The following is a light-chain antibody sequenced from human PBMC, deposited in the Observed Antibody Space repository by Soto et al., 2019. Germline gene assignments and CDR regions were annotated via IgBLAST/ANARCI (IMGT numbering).Light chain of an antibody. CDR1: QSVSSN. Sequence: EIVITQSPATLSVSPGERATLSCTASQSVSSNLAWYQQKPGQAPRLLIYGASTRATGIPARFSGSGSGTEFTLTISSLQSEDFAVYYCQQYNNWPPWTVGPGTKVEIK. V-gene: IGKV3-15*01. J-gene: IGKJ1*01. CDR3: QQYNNWPPWT. CDR2: GAS.